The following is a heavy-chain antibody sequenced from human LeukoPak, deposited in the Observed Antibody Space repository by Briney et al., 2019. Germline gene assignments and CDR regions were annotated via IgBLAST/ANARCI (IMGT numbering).Heavy chain of an antibody. CDR2: IYSGGST. V-gene: IGHV3-66*01. D-gene: IGHD3-3*01. Sequence: GGSLRLSCAASGFTFNTYAMSWVRQAPGKGLEWVSVIYSGGSTYYADSVKGRFTISRDNSKNTLYLQMNSLRAEDTAVYYCARDYDFLFWGQGTLVTVSS. CDR1: GFTFNTYA. J-gene: IGHJ4*02. CDR3: ARDYDFLF.